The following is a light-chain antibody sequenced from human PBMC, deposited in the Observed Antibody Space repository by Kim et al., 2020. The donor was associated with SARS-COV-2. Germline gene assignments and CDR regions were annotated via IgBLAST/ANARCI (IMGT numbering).Light chain of an antibody. Sequence: APVGDRLTITCRASQVISNDLAWYQQKPGKVPKLLIFAASALQSGVPSRFSGSGSGTDFTLTISSLQPEDVATYYCQKYNGAPWTFGQGTKVDIK. CDR1: QVISND. CDR3: QKYNGAPWT. J-gene: IGKJ1*01. V-gene: IGKV1-27*01. CDR2: AAS.